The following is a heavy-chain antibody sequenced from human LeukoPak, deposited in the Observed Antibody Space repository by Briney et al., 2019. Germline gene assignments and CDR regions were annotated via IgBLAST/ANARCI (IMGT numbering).Heavy chain of an antibody. Sequence: ASVKVSCKASGYAFTSYGISWVRQAPGQGLEWMVWISAYNGNTNYAPKLQGRVTMTTDTSTSTAYMELRSLRSDDTAVYYCAREDCSGGSCYSLSLTPVFHVFDIWGQGTMVTVSS. CDR2: ISAYNGNT. CDR3: AREDCSGGSCYSLSLTPVFHVFDI. V-gene: IGHV1-18*01. J-gene: IGHJ3*02. CDR1: GYAFTSYG. D-gene: IGHD2-15*01.